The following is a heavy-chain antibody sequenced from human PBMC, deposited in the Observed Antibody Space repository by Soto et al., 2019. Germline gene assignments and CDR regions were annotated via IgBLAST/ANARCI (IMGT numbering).Heavy chain of an antibody. CDR1: GYTFTSYG. D-gene: IGHD2-15*01. CDR2: ISAYNGNT. Sequence: ASVKVSCKASGYTFTSYGISWVRQAPGQGLERMGWISAYNGNTNYAQKLQGRVTMTTDTSTSTAYMELRSLRSDDTAVYYCARGYCSGGSCYGFDYWGQGTLVTVSS. J-gene: IGHJ4*02. V-gene: IGHV1-18*01. CDR3: ARGYCSGGSCYGFDY.